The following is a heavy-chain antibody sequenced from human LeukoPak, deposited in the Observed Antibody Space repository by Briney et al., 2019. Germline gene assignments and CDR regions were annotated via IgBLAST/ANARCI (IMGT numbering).Heavy chain of an antibody. V-gene: IGHV1-18*01. CDR3: ARGGDGCSGGSCPLPSFDY. CDR2: ISAYNGNT. Sequence: ASVKVSCKASGYTFTSYGISWVRRAPGQGLEWMGWISAYNGNTNYAQKLQGRVTMTTDTSTSTAYMELRSLRSDDTAVYYCARGGDGCSGGSCPLPSFDYWGQGTLVTVSS. D-gene: IGHD2-15*01. J-gene: IGHJ4*02. CDR1: GYTFTSYG.